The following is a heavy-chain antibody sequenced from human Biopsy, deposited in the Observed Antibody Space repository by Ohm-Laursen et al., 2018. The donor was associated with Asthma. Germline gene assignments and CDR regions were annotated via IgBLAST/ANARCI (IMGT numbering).Heavy chain of an antibody. Sequence: SLRLSCSASGFAVSRDHMFWVRQAPGKGLEWVSVIYSGGTSHTADSVRGRFTISRDYSKNTLSLQMNSLREEDTAVYYCVRDGTDGAFDIWGQGTVVGVSS. V-gene: IGHV3-66*01. CDR3: VRDGTDGAFDI. CDR1: GFAVSRDH. J-gene: IGHJ3*02. CDR2: IYSGGTS. D-gene: IGHD5-24*01.